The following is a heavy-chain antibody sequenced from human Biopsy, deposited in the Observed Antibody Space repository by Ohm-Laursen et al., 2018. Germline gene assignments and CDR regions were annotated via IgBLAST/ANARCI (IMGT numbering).Heavy chain of an antibody. D-gene: IGHD4-11*01. CDR1: GGSASSYL. J-gene: IGHJ5*02. V-gene: IGHV4-59*02. CDR2: IYNSGST. Sequence: GTLSLTCSVSGGSASSYLWSWIRQPPGKGLEWIGNIYNSGSTSYNPSLKSRVTISVDTSKNQFSLKLNSATAAGTAVYYCASFNDYKGSWFDPWGQGTLVTVSS. CDR3: ASFNDYKGSWFDP.